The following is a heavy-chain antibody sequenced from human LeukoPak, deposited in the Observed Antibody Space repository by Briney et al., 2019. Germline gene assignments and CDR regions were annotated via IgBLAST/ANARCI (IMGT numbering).Heavy chain of an antibody. CDR3: ARLKNYYDSSGYYYVWFDP. J-gene: IGHJ5*02. V-gene: IGHV4-38-2*02. CDR1: GGSISSYY. CDR2: IYHSGST. D-gene: IGHD3-22*01. Sequence: SETPSLTCTVSGGSISSYYWGWIRQPPGKGLEWIGSIYHSGSTYYNPSLKSRVTISVDTSKNQFSLKLSSVTAADTAVYYCARLKNYYDSSGYYYVWFDPWGQGTLVTVSS.